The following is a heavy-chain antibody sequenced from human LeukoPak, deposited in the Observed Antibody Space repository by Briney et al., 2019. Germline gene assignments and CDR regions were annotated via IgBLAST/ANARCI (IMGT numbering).Heavy chain of an antibody. Sequence: PSETLSLTCTVSGGPISSKDYYWGWIRQPPAKGLEWIGSIYYSGTTYYNPSLKSRVTISVDTSKNQFSVKLSSVTAADTAVYYCATYPDSYRSDWYFDYWGQGTLVTVSS. CDR1: GGPISSKDYY. V-gene: IGHV4-39*07. CDR3: ATYPDSYRSDWYFDY. CDR2: IYYSGTT. D-gene: IGHD6-25*01. J-gene: IGHJ4*02.